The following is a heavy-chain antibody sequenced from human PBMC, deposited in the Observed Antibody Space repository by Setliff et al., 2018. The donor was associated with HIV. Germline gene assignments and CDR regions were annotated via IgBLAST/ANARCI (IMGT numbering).Heavy chain of an antibody. Sequence: ETLSLTCSVSGGSISSSSYSWGWIHQPPGKGLDGIGSMSYTGTTYDNTSLKRRVTISVDTSKNQFSLKLTSVTAADAAVYFCAMGSSGYPFDYWGQGSLVTVSS. CDR3: AMGSSGYPFDY. CDR1: GGSISSSSYS. V-gene: IGHV4-39*01. J-gene: IGHJ4*02. D-gene: IGHD3-22*01. CDR2: MSYTGTT.